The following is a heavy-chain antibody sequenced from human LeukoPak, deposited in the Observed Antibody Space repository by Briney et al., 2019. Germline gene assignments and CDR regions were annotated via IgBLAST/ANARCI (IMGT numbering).Heavy chain of an antibody. V-gene: IGHV3-23*01. CDR2: ISGSGGST. D-gene: IGHD1-20*01. CDR1: AFTFRNYA. Sequence: GGSLRLFCAASAFTFRNYAMSWVRQAGGKGLEWVSAISGSGGSTYYADSVKGRFTISRDNSKNTLYLQMSSLRAEDTAVYYCAKPKDNSLYCFDYWGQGTLVTVSS. J-gene: IGHJ4*02. CDR3: AKPKDNSLYCFDY.